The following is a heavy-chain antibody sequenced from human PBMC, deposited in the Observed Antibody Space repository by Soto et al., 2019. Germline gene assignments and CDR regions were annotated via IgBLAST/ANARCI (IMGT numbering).Heavy chain of an antibody. D-gene: IGHD1-26*01. CDR1: GFTFSNYG. CDR3: AKDVGSKDYYFYGMDV. Sequence: ALSVTFTASGFTFSNYGMHCVLQAPGKGLEWLAAISYDGNKRFDIDAVKGRFTISRDNPKNTLYLQMNSLRTDDTAVYYCAKDVGSKDYYFYGMDVWGQGTTVTVSS. J-gene: IGHJ6*02. V-gene: IGHV3-30*18. CDR2: ISYDGNKR.